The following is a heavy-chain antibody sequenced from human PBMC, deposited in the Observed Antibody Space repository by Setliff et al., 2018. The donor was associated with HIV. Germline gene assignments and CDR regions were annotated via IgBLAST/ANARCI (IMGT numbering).Heavy chain of an antibody. CDR2: IYYSGST. J-gene: IGHJ4*02. CDR1: GGSISSGDYY. D-gene: IGHD6-13*01. V-gene: IGHV4-61*10. Sequence: SETLSLTCTVSGGSISSGDYYWSWIRQPAGKGLEWIGYIYYSGSTYDSPSLKSRVTISVDTSKNQFSLKLSSVTAADTAIYYCARTYSSNWYIDYWGQGTLVTVSS. CDR3: ARTYSSNWYIDY.